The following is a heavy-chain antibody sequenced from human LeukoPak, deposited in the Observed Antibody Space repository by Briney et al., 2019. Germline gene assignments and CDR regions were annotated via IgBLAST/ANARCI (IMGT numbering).Heavy chain of an antibody. CDR2: INPSGGST. J-gene: IGHJ4*02. D-gene: IGHD6-19*01. CDR1: GYTFTRYY. Sequence: ASVKVSCKASGYTFTRYYMHWVRQAPGQGLEWMGIINPSGGSTSYAQKFQGRVTMTRDTSTSTVYMELSSLRSEDTAVYYCARQWGSGWYIDWGQGTLVTVSS. V-gene: IGHV1-46*01. CDR3: ARQWGSGWYID.